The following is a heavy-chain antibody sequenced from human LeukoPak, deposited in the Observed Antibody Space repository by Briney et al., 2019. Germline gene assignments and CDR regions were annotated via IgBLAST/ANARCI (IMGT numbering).Heavy chain of an antibody. CDR3: AGDPRPDFWSGGRGVDY. CDR2: IYYSGSS. CDR1: GGSINNGGYY. J-gene: IGHJ4*02. D-gene: IGHD3-3*01. Sequence: SETLSLTCTVSGGSINNGGYYWSWIRQHPGKGLEWIGYIYYSGSSYYNPSLRSRVTISVDTSKNHFSLKLSSVTAADTAVYYCAGDPRPDFWSGGRGVDYWGQGTLVTVSS. V-gene: IGHV4-31*03.